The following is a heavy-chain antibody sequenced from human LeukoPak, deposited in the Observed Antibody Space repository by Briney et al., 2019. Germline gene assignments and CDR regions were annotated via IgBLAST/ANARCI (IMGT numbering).Heavy chain of an antibody. CDR1: GFTFSDYY. CDR2: TSDRGDYT. Sequence: RSGGSLRLSCRASGFTFSDYYMTWVRQAPGKGLEWVSGTSDRGDYTYYADSVKGRFTISRDNSKNTLYLQMNSLRAEDTALYFCAKKAQYNGNYPLDYWGQGTLVTVSS. V-gene: IGHV3-23*01. D-gene: IGHD1-26*01. CDR3: AKKAQYNGNYPLDY. J-gene: IGHJ4*02.